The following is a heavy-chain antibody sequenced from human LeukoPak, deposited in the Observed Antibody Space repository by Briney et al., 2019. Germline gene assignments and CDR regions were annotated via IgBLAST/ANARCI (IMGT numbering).Heavy chain of an antibody. D-gene: IGHD2-2*01. Sequence: SQTLSLTCTVSGGSISSGGYYWSWIRQHPGKGLEWIGYIYYSGSTYYNPSLKSRVTISVDTSKNQFSLKLSSVTAADTAVYYCARAPRYCSSTSCYRKNFDYWGQGTLVTVSS. CDR1: GGSISSGGYY. CDR2: IYYSGST. V-gene: IGHV4-31*03. J-gene: IGHJ4*02. CDR3: ARAPRYCSSTSCYRKNFDY.